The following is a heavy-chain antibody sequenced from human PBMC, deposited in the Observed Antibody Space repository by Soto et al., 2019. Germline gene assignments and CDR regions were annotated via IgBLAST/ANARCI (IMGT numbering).Heavy chain of an antibody. CDR2: ISWDGGST. V-gene: IGHV3-43D*04. D-gene: IGHD6-19*01. CDR3: AKTHSSGWSYLPYYFDY. J-gene: IGHJ4*02. CDR1: GFTFDDYT. Sequence: EVQLVESGGVVVQPGGSLRLSCAASGFTFDDYTMHWVRQAPGKGLEWVSLISWDGGSTYYADSVKGRFTISRDNSKNSLYLQMNSLRAEDTALYYCAKTHSSGWSYLPYYFDYWGQGTLVTVSS.